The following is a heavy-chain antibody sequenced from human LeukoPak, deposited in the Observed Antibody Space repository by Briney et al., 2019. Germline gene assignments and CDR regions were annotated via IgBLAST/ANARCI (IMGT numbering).Heavy chain of an antibody. V-gene: IGHV3-7*01. CDR2: IKQDGSEK. D-gene: IGHD6-19*01. Sequence: GGSLRLSCAASGFTFNNHWMSWVRQAPGKGLEWVANIKQDGSEKNYVDSVKGRFTISRDNAKNSLFLQMNNLRVEDTAVYYCAREGQWLVRYFDLWGRGTLVTVSS. CDR1: GFTFNNHW. J-gene: IGHJ2*01. CDR3: AREGQWLVRYFDL.